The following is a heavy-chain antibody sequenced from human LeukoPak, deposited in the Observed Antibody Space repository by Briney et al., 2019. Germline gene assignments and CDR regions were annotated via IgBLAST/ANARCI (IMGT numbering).Heavy chain of an antibody. V-gene: IGHV3-30*01. D-gene: IGHD2-8*01. Sequence: GGSLRLSCAASEFTFSNYAIHWVRQAPGKGLEWVAVISYDGTYKYYAGSVKGRFTISRDNSKSTLYLQMNSLRAEDTAVYYCARGGGACINGLCYIDYWGQGTLVTVSS. J-gene: IGHJ4*02. CDR3: ARGGGACINGLCYIDY. CDR1: EFTFSNYA. CDR2: ISYDGTYK.